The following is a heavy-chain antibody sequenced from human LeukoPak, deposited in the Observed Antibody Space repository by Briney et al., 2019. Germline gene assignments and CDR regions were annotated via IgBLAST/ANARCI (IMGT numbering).Heavy chain of an antibody. CDR3: ARYYDFWSGYSENNWFDP. J-gene: IGHJ5*02. CDR2: ISSSGNTI. D-gene: IGHD3-3*01. CDR1: GFTFSDYY. V-gene: IGHV3-11*04. Sequence: GGSLRLSCAASGFTFSDYYMSWVRQAPGKGLEWVSYISSSGNTIYYADSVKGRFTISRDNAKNSLYLQMISLRAEDTAVYYCARYYDFWSGYSENNWFDPWGQGTLVTVSS.